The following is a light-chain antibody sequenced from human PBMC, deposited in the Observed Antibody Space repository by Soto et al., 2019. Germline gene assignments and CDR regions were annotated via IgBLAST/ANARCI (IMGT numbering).Light chain of an antibody. CDR2: LNSDGSH. CDR3: QTWGTDIVV. Sequence: QLVLTQSPSASASLGASVKFTCTLSSEHSRYAIAWHQQQPEKGPRYLMKLNSDGSHRKGDGIPDRFSGSSSGAERYLTITSLQSDDEADYYCQTWGTDIVVFGGGTKLTV. V-gene: IGLV4-69*01. J-gene: IGLJ2*01. CDR1: SEHSRYA.